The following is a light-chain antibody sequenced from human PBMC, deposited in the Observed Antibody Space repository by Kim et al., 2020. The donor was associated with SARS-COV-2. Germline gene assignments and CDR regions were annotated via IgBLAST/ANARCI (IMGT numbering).Light chain of an antibody. J-gene: IGLJ2*01. CDR2: EVN. V-gene: IGLV2-8*01. Sequence: QSALTQPPSTSGSPGQSVSLSCTGTGRDVGAYTHVSWFQQHPHKAPKLLIFEVNKRPSGVPDRFSGSKSGNTASLTVSRLQPEDEGVYYCSSHDGYEMIFGGGTQLTVL. CDR1: GRDVGAYTH. CDR3: SSHDGYEMI.